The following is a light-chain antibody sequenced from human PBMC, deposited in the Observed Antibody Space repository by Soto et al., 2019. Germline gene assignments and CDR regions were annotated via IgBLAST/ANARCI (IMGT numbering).Light chain of an antibody. Sequence: DIQMTQSPSTLSASVGDRVTITCRASQSISSWLAWYQQKPGKAPKLLIYKASSLESGVPSRFSGSGSGTQFTLTISSLQPDDFATYYCQQSNSYSRTFGQGTEVDIK. J-gene: IGKJ1*01. CDR1: QSISSW. CDR3: QQSNSYSRT. V-gene: IGKV1-5*03. CDR2: KAS.